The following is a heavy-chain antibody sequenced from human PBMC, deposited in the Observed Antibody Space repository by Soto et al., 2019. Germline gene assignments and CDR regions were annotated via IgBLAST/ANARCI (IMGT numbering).Heavy chain of an antibody. J-gene: IGHJ4*02. D-gene: IGHD3-10*01. V-gene: IGHV3-9*01. CDR3: AKDMGITMVRGATFDY. CDR1: GFTFDDYA. CDR2: ISWNSGSI. Sequence: EVQLVESGGGLVQPGRSLRLSCAASGFTFDDYAMHWVRQAPGKGLEWVSGISWNSGSIGYADSVKGRFTISRDNAKNSLYLQMNSLRAEDTALYYCAKDMGITMVRGATFDYWGQGTLVTVSS.